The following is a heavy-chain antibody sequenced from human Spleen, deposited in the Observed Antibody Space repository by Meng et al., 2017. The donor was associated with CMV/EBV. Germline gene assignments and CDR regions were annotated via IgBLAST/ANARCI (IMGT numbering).Heavy chain of an antibody. CDR2: IYSGGST. Sequence: RVEAGGGLVQPGGSLGLAWAASGFTGSMNYMSWVRPAPGKGLEWVSVIYSGGSTYYADSVKGRFTISRDNSKNTLYLQMNSLRAEDTAVYYCAREITNWFDPWGQGTLVTVSS. CDR1: GFTGSMNY. V-gene: IGHV3-66*01. CDR3: AREITNWFDP. D-gene: IGHD3-10*01. J-gene: IGHJ5*02.